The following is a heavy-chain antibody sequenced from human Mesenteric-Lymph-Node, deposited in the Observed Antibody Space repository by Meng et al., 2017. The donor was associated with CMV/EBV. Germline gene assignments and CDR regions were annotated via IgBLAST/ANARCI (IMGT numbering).Heavy chain of an antibody. CDR2: ISYDGSNK. Sequence: GESLKISCAASGFTFSSYAMHWVRQAPGKGLEWVAVISYDGSNKYYADSVKGRFTISRDNSKNTLYLQMNSLRAEDTAVYYCARDRRGYFDYWGQRTLVTVSS. D-gene: IGHD3-10*01. CDR1: GFTFSSYA. CDR3: ARDRRGYFDY. V-gene: IGHV3-30-3*01. J-gene: IGHJ4*02.